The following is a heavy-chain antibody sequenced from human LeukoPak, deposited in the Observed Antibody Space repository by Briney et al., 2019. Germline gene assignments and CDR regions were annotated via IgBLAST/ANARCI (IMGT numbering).Heavy chain of an antibody. V-gene: IGHV3-21*01. J-gene: IGHJ3*02. CDR3: ARGGVVEYAFDI. CDR2: ISSGSSYI. Sequence: GGSLRLSCAASGFTFSSYSMNWVRQAPGKGLEWVSSISSGSSYIYYADSVKGRFTISRDNAKNSLYLQMNSLRAEDTAVYYCARGGVVEYAFDIWGQGTMVTVSS. D-gene: IGHD2-2*01. CDR1: GFTFSSYS.